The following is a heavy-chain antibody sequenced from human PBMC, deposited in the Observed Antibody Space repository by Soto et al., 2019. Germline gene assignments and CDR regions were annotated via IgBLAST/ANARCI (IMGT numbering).Heavy chain of an antibody. CDR1: GLSLSTSGEA. Sequence: QITLKESGPTLVKPTQTLTLTCTFSGLSLSTSGEAVGWIRQPPGKALEWLALIYWDDDKRYNPTLKTRLTITKDTSKSQVVLTLTNMDPVDTATYYWAHYVSTSPAGWFDPWGQGILVTVSS. J-gene: IGHJ5*02. CDR3: AHYVSTSPAGWFDP. V-gene: IGHV2-5*02. D-gene: IGHD3-10*02. CDR2: IYWDDDK.